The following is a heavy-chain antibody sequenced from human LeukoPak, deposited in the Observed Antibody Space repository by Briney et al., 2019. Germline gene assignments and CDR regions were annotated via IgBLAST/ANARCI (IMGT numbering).Heavy chain of an antibody. V-gene: IGHV3-21*06. Sequence: PGGSLRLSCAASGFTFSSYNMNWVRQAPGKGLEWVSSITSSSSYIYYADSVKGRFTISRDNAKNSLYLQMDSLRVEDTAVYYCARTGSGSYHTPFDYWGQGTLVTVSS. CDR2: ITSSSSYI. J-gene: IGHJ4*02. CDR3: ARTGSGSYHTPFDY. D-gene: IGHD3-10*01. CDR1: GFTFSSYN.